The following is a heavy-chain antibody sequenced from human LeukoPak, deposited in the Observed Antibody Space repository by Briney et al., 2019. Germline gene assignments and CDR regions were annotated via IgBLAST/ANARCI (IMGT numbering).Heavy chain of an antibody. Sequence: PGGSLRLSCAASGFTFNKYAMSWVRQAPGKGLEWVSGISDSGGSTYYADSVKGRFIISRDNSKNTLYLQMNSLRAKDTALYYCAKAWWNSHLGFDCWGQGTLVTVSP. J-gene: IGHJ4*02. D-gene: IGHD2-15*01. V-gene: IGHV3-23*01. CDR1: GFTFNKYA. CDR2: ISDSGGST. CDR3: AKAWWNSHLGFDC.